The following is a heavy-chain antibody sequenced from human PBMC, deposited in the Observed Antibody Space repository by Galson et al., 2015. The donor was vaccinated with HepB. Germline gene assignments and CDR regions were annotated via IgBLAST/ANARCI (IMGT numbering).Heavy chain of an antibody. V-gene: IGHV3-49*03. CDR3: SRERLGYCSGDSCYKTYYYMDV. J-gene: IGHJ6*03. CDR1: GFIFGNYA. Sequence: SLRLSCAGSGFIFGNYAVSWFRQAPGKGLEWVGFIRSKTDDGATEHAASVKGRFIISRDDSKSIAYLQMSSLKTEDTAVYYCSRERLGYCSGDSCYKTYYYMDVWGKGTTVTVSS. D-gene: IGHD2-15*01. CDR2: IRSKTDDGAT.